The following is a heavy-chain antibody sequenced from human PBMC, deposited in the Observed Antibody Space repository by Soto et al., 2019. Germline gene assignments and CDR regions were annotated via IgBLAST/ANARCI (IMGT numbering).Heavy chain of an antibody. CDR2: IYADGRT. CDR3: ARDFPLSEYRYSGSYYYYY. CDR1: GFTVSNNY. Sequence: EVRLVESGGTLIQPGGSLTLSCAASGFTVSNNYMSWVRQAPGKGLEWVSGIYADGRTYYADSVKGRFTISRDNSKNTLYLQMTSLRVEDTATYYCARDFPLSEYRYSGSYYYYYWGQGTLVTVSS. J-gene: IGHJ4*02. V-gene: IGHV3-53*01. D-gene: IGHD1-26*01.